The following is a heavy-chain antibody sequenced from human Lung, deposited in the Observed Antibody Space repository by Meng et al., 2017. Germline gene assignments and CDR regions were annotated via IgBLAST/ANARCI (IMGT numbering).Heavy chain of an antibody. CDR1: GGSFSDYY. Sequence: QLQHLSAGLLKPSEPLPSPFFVSGGSFSDYYWSWIRTPPGKGLEWIGEINHSGSTNYNPSLESRATISVDTSQNNLSLKLSSVTAADSAVYYCARGPTTMAHDFDYWGQGTLVTVSS. CDR2: INHSGST. CDR3: ARGPTTMAHDFDY. D-gene: IGHD4-11*01. V-gene: IGHV4-34*01. J-gene: IGHJ4*02.